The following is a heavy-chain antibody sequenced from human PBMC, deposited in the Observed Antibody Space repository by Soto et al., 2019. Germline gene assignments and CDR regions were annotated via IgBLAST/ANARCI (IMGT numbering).Heavy chain of an antibody. CDR1: GYTLTGYY. J-gene: IGHJ6*02. CDR3: ARGRLTYDYYGMDV. V-gene: IGHV1-2*04. Sequence: GASVKVSCKASGYTLTGYYMHWGRQAPGQGLEWMGWINPNSGGTNYAQKFQGWVTMTRDTSISTAYMELSRLRSDDTAVYYCARGRLTYDYYGMDVWGQGTTVTVSS. D-gene: IGHD3-10*01. CDR2: INPNSGGT.